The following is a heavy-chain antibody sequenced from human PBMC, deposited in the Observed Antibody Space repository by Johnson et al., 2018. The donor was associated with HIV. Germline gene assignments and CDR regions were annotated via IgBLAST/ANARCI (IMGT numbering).Heavy chain of an antibody. J-gene: IGHJ3*02. D-gene: IGHD2-15*01. CDR1: GFTFDDYG. Sequence: VQLVESGGGVVRPGGSLRLSCADSGFTFDDYGMTWVRQAPGKGLEWVSGVNWNGGSTGYADSVKGRFTISRDNAKNSLYLQMNSLRAGDTAVYYCTTGEQGSGAFDIWGQGTMVTVSS. CDR3: TTGEQGSGAFDI. V-gene: IGHV3-20*04. CDR2: VNWNGGST.